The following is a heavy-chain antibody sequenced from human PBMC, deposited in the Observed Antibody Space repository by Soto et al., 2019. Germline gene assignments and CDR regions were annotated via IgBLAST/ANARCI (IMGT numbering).Heavy chain of an antibody. J-gene: IGHJ4*02. CDR3: AKGQDTAMVTPYFDY. V-gene: IGHV4-39*01. CDR2: IFYTGRA. CDR1: GGSINSPSHY. D-gene: IGHD5-18*01. Sequence: LSLTCTLSGGSINSPSHYWGWVRQPPGKGLEWIGSIFYTGRAYYTPSLKSRVTISVDTSKNQFSLTLSSVTAADTAVYYCAKGQDTAMVTPYFDYWGQGTLVTVSS.